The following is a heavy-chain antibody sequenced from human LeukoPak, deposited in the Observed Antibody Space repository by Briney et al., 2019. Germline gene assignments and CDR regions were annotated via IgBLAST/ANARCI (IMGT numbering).Heavy chain of an antibody. J-gene: IGHJ3*02. CDR1: GYSFTSYW. Sequence: GESQKISCKGSGYSFTSYWIGWVRQMPGKGLEWMGIIYPGDSDTRYSPSFQGQVTISADKSISTAYLQWSSLKASDTAMYYCARPYPPGSDAFDIWGQGTMVTVSS. CDR3: ARPYPPGSDAFDI. D-gene: IGHD1-14*01. V-gene: IGHV5-51*01. CDR2: IYPGDSDT.